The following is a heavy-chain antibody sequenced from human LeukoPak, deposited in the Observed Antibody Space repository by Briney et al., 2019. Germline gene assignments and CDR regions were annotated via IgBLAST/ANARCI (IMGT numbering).Heavy chain of an antibody. CDR3: ARVGAVAGGDY. Sequence: WGALRLSCAAPGFTLSSYSMNLGRPAPGEGAGWVSYISSSSSTIYYADSVKGRFTISRDNAKNSLYLQMNSLRAEDTAVYYCARVGAVAGGDYWGQGTLVTVSS. CDR2: ISSSSSTI. CDR1: GFTLSSYS. J-gene: IGHJ4*02. D-gene: IGHD6-19*01. V-gene: IGHV3-48*01.